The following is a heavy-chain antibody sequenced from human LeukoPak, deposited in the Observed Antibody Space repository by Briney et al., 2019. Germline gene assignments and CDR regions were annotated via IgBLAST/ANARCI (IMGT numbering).Heavy chain of an antibody. J-gene: IGHJ6*03. CDR2: IYYSGST. CDR3: ARGLQPPLSYYYYYMDV. V-gene: IGHV4-30-4*07. Sequence: SQTLSLTCAVSGGSISSGGYSWSWIRQPPGKGLEWIGYIYYSGSTNYNPSLKSRVTFSVDTSKNQFSLKLSSVTAADTAVYYCARGLQPPLSYYYYYMDVWGKGTTVTVSS. D-gene: IGHD4-11*01. CDR1: GGSISSGGYS.